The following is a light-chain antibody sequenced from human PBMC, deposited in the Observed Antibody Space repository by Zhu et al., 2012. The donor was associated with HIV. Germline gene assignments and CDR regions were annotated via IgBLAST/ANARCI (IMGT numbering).Light chain of an antibody. Sequence: EIVMTQSPVTLSVSPGTRATLSCRASQSVSSNLAWYQQKRGQPPRLLIYDASTRAPGIPARFSGGGSGTEYTLTIDGLQSDDFAVYYCQQYTNWPXTFGQGTKVEIK. J-gene: IGKJ2*01. CDR1: QSVSSN. V-gene: IGKV3-15*01. CDR2: DAS. CDR3: QQYTNWPXT.